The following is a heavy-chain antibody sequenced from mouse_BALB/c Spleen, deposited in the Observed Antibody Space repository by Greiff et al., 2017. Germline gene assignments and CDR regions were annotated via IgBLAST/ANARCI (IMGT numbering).Heavy chain of an antibody. CDR3: ARSPNYGNFPYYYAMDY. CDR2: INPGSGGT. V-gene: IGHV1-54*03. Sequence: QVQLKESGAELARPGASVKVSCKASGYAFTNYLIEWVKQRPGQGLEWIGVINPGSGGTNYNEKFKGKATLTADKSSSTAYMQLSSLTSDDSAVYFCARSPNYGNFPYYYAMDYWGQGTSVTVSS. J-gene: IGHJ4*01. CDR1: GYAFTNYL. D-gene: IGHD2-1*01.